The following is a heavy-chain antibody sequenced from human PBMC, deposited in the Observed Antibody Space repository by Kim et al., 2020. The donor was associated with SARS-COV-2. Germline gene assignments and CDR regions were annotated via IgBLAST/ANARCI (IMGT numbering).Heavy chain of an antibody. J-gene: IGHJ3*02. CDR3: ARKGGLAAFDI. CDR2: INHSGST. Sequence: SETLSLTCAVYGGSFSGYYWSWIRQPPGKGLEWIGEINHSGSTNYNPSLKSRVTISVDTSKNQFSLKLSSVTAADTAVYYCARKGGLAAFDIWGQGTMVTVSS. D-gene: IGHD1-26*01. CDR1: GGSFSGYY. V-gene: IGHV4-34*01.